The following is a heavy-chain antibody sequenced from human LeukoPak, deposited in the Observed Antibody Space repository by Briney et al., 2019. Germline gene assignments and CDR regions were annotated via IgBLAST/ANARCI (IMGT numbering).Heavy chain of an antibody. Sequence: GSLRLSCAASGFTFTNHGMSWVRQPPGKGLEWIGEINHSGSTNYNPSLKSRVTISVDTSKNQFSLKLSSVTAADTAVYYCARVQPVGFPFDYWGQGTLVTVSS. V-gene: IGHV4-34*01. D-gene: IGHD3-16*01. CDR2: INHSGST. CDR1: GFTFTNHG. CDR3: ARVQPVGFPFDY. J-gene: IGHJ4*02.